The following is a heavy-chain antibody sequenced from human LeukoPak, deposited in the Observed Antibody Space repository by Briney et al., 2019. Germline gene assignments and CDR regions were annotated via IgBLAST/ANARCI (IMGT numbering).Heavy chain of an antibody. D-gene: IGHD3-10*01. V-gene: IGHV1-18*01. CDR3: ARDHRSITMVRGGLTWFDP. CDR2: ISAYNGNT. CDR1: GYTFTSYG. Sequence: ASVKVSCKASGYTFTSYGISWVRQAPGQGLEWMGWISAYNGNTNYAQKLQGRVTMTTDTSTSTAYMELRSLRSDDTAVYYCARDHRSITMVRGGLTWFDPWGQGTRVTVSS. J-gene: IGHJ5*02.